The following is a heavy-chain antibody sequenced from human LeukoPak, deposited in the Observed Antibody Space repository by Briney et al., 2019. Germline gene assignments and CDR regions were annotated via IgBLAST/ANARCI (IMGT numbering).Heavy chain of an antibody. CDR3: ARGSEYYYDSSGYYYLPDAFDI. V-gene: IGHV3-11*04. CDR1: GFTFSDYY. CDR2: ISSSGSTI. J-gene: IGHJ3*02. D-gene: IGHD3-22*01. Sequence: GGSLRLSCAASGFTFSDYYMSWIRQAPGKGLEWVSYISSSGSTIYYADSVKGRFTISRDNAKNSLYLQMNSLRAEDTAVYYCARGSEYYYDSSGYYYLPDAFDIWGQGTMVTVSS.